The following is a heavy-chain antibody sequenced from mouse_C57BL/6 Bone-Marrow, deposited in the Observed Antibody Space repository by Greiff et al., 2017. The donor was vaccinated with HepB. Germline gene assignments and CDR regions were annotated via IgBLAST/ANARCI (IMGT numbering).Heavy chain of an antibody. J-gene: IGHJ3*01. V-gene: IGHV10-1*01. Sequence: EVKVVESGGGLVQPKGSLKLSCAASGFSFNTYAMNWVRQAPGKGLEWVARIRSKSNNYATYYADSVKDRFTISRDDSESMLYLQMNNLKTEDTAMYYCVRQKYGYDAWFAYWGQGTLVTVSA. D-gene: IGHD2-2*01. CDR2: IRSKSNNYAT. CDR1: GFSFNTYA. CDR3: VRQKYGYDAWFAY.